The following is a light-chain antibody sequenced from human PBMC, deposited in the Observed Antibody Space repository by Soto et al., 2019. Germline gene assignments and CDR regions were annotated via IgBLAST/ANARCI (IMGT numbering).Light chain of an antibody. Sequence: QSVLTQPASVSGSPGQSITIPCTGTSSDIGGYNYVSWYQQHPGKAPKLMIYDDSNRPSGVSNRFSGSKSGNTASLTISGIQAKDEANYYCSSYTSGSTIYVFGTGTKLPVL. J-gene: IGLJ1*01. CDR2: DDS. CDR1: SSDIGGYNY. V-gene: IGLV2-14*01. CDR3: SSYTSGSTIYV.